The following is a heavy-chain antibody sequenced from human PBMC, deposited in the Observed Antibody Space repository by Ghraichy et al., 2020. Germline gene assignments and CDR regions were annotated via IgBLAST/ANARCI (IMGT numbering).Heavy chain of an antibody. CDR2: IDWDDDK. D-gene: IGHD5-18*01. CDR3: ARTYGRRYSYGYGYSYYGMDV. Sequence: SGPTLVKPTQTLTLTCTFSGFSLSTSGMCVSWIRQPPGKALEWLALIDWDDDKYYSTSLKTRLTISKDTSKNQVVLTMTNMDPVDTATYYCARTYGRRYSYGYGYSYYGMDVWGQGTTVTVSS. J-gene: IGHJ6*02. V-gene: IGHV2-70*01. CDR1: GFSLSTSGMC.